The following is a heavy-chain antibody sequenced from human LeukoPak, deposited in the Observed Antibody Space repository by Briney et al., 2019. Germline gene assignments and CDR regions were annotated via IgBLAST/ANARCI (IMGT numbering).Heavy chain of an antibody. Sequence: GESLKISCKGSGYIFANYWIGWVRQMPGKGLEWMGIIYPGDSDTKYSPSFQGQVTISADKSISTAYLQWSSLKASDTAMYYCARSAGVYYHYMDVWGKGTPVTVSS. V-gene: IGHV5-51*01. D-gene: IGHD3-10*01. CDR3: ARSAGVYYHYMDV. CDR2: IYPGDSDT. CDR1: GYIFANYW. J-gene: IGHJ6*03.